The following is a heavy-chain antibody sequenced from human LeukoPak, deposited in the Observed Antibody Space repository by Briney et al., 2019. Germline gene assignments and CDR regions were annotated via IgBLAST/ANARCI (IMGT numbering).Heavy chain of an antibody. D-gene: IGHD1-26*01. CDR1: GFTFSSYG. CDR3: AKDRKELSYYYYMDV. CDR2: IRYDGSNK. J-gene: IGHJ6*03. V-gene: IGHV3-30*02. Sequence: PGGFVRLSCAASGFTFSSYGMHWVRQAPGKGLEWVAFIRYDGSNKYYADSVKGRFTISRDNSKNTLYLQMNSLRAEDTAVYYCAKDRKELSYYYYMDVWGKGTTVTVSS.